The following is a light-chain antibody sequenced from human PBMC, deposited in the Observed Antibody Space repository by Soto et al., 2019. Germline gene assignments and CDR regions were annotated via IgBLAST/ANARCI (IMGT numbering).Light chain of an antibody. CDR1: QSVRSSH. J-gene: IGKJ4*01. CDR2: GAS. V-gene: IGKV3-20*01. CDR3: QQYSSSPLT. Sequence: DIVMTQSPGALSLSPGERATLSCRASQSVRSSHLAWYQQKPGQAPRLLIYGASSRATGIPDRFSGSGSGTDFTLTISRLEPEDFAVYYCQQYSSSPLTFGGGTKVDNK.